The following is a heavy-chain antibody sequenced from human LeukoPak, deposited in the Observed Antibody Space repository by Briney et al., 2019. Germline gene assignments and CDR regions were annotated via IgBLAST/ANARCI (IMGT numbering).Heavy chain of an antibody. V-gene: IGHV1-69*06. CDR3: ARDAVITMVRGVIIPPPFYYYYYYMDV. D-gene: IGHD3-10*01. Sequence: SVKVSCKASGGTSSSYAISWVRQAPGQGLEWMGGIIPIFGTANYAQKFQGRVTITADKSTSTAYMELSSLRSEDTAVYYCARDAVITMVRGVIIPPPFYYYYYYMDVWGKGTTVTVSS. CDR1: GGTSSSYA. J-gene: IGHJ6*03. CDR2: IIPIFGTA.